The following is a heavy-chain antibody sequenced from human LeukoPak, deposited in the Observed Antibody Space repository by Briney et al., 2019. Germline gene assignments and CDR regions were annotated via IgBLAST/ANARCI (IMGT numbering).Heavy chain of an antibody. D-gene: IGHD1-26*01. CDR3: ARAPWELTDYYYMDV. V-gene: IGHV3-7*01. J-gene: IGHJ6*03. CDR2: IKYDGSET. Sequence: QTGGSLRLSCEASGFIFSNYWMSWVRQAPGKGLEWVANIKYDGSETYYVDSVKGRFTISRDNGKNSLYVQMNSLSVEDTAVYYCARAPWELTDYYYMDVWGKGTTVTVFS. CDR1: GFIFSNYW.